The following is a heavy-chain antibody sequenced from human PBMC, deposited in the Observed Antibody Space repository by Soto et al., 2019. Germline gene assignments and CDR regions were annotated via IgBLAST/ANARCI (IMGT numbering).Heavy chain of an antibody. V-gene: IGHV1-18*01. J-gene: IGHJ5*02. CDR1: GYTFTSYG. CDR2: ISAYNGNT. Sequence: QVQLVQSGAEVKKPGASVKVSCKASGYTFTSYGISWVRQAPGQGLEWMGWISAYNGNTNYAQKLQGRVTMTTDTSTSTADMELRSLRSDDTAVYYCARRPGIAVAAPRNWFDPWGQGTLVTVSS. D-gene: IGHD6-19*01. CDR3: ARRPGIAVAAPRNWFDP.